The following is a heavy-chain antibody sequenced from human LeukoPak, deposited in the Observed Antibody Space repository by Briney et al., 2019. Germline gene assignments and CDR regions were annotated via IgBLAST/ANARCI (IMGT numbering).Heavy chain of an antibody. Sequence: PSETLSLTCTVSGGSISSYYWSWIRQPPGKGLGWIGYIYYSGSTNYNPSLKSRVTISVDTSKNQFSLKLSSVTAADTAVYYCARQVRDTAMVSVNFDYWGQGTLVTVSS. CDR3: ARQVRDTAMVSVNFDY. CDR1: GGSISSYY. D-gene: IGHD5-18*01. V-gene: IGHV4-59*08. CDR2: IYYSGST. J-gene: IGHJ4*02.